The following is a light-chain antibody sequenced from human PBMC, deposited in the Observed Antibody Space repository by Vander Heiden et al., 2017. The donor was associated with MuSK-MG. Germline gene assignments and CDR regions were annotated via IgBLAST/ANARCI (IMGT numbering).Light chain of an antibody. CDR3: QPSYNVLWT. Sequence: DIQMTQSPSYLSASVGDSVTITCRASQSISTYLHWYQQKPGKTPNLLISEASTLQSGVASRFSGSGSGTDFTLTISSRQPEDFATYYCQPSYNVLWTFGQGTKVEFK. J-gene: IGKJ1*01. CDR1: QSISTY. V-gene: IGKV1-39*01. CDR2: EAS.